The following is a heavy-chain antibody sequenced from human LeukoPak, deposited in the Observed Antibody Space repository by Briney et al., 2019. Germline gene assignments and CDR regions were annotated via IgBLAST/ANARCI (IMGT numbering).Heavy chain of an antibody. CDR1: GGSISSYY. V-gene: IGHV4-59*08. D-gene: IGHD6-13*01. CDR2: IYYSGST. J-gene: IGHJ4*02. CDR3: ARHGRRQLVPDY. Sequence: SETLSLTCTVSGGSISSYYWSWIRQPPGKGLEWIGYIYYSGSTNYNPSLKSRVTISVDTSKNQFSLKLSSVTAADTAVYYCARHGRRQLVPDYWGQGTLVTVSS.